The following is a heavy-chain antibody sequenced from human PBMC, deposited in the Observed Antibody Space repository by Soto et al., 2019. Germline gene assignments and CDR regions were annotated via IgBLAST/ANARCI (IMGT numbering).Heavy chain of an antibody. CDR1: GYRFTSYW. CDR2: IDPSDSYT. V-gene: IGHV5-10-1*01. CDR3: ARHPYQPLPDY. Sequence: PGESLKISCKGSGYRFTSYWISWVRQMPGKGLEWMGRIDPSDSYTKYSPSFQGHVTISADKSISTAYLQWSSLRASDTAMYYCARHPYQPLPDYWGQGSLVTVPQ. J-gene: IGHJ4*02.